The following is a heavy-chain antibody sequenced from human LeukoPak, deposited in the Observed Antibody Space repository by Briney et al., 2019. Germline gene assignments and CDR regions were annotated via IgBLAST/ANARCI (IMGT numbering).Heavy chain of an antibody. Sequence: SETLSLTCAVSGGSISSGGYSWSWIRRPPGKGLEWIGYIYHSGSTYYNPSLKSRVTISVDRSKNQFSLKLSSVTAADTAVYYCARVDSSGYDAFDIWGQGTMVTVSS. D-gene: IGHD3-22*01. CDR3: ARVDSSGYDAFDI. V-gene: IGHV4-30-2*01. J-gene: IGHJ3*02. CDR2: IYHSGST. CDR1: GGSISSGGYS.